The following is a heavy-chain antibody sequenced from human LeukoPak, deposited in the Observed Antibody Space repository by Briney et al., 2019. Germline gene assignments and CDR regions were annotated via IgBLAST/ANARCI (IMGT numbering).Heavy chain of an antibody. J-gene: IGHJ3*02. CDR1: GGSISGTNW. CDR3: VRSPRDGYHDAFDI. Sequence: SGTLSLTCGVSGGSISGTNWWSWVRQPPGQGLEWIGEISLRGLTNYNPSLRSRLTMSLDESKNQVSLNLTSVTAADTAVYYCVRSPRDGYHDAFDIWGQGTMVTVSS. V-gene: IGHV4-4*02. D-gene: IGHD5-24*01. CDR2: ISLRGLT.